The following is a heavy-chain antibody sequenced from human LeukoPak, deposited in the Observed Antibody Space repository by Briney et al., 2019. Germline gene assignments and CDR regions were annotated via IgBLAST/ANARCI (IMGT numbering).Heavy chain of an antibody. CDR3: AKDERYYFDY. V-gene: IGHV3-30*02. J-gene: IGHJ4*02. Sequence: GRSLRLSCAASGFTFSSYGMHWVRQAPGKGLEWVAFIRYDGSNRYYADSVKGRFTISRDNSKNTLYLQMNSLRAEDTAVYYCAKDERYYFDYWGQGTLVTVSS. CDR1: GFTFSSYG. CDR2: IRYDGSNR.